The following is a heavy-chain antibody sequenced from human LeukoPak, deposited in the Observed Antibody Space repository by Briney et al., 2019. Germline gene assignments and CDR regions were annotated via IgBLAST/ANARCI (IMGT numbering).Heavy chain of an antibody. CDR3: ARAYSSSSYVDYYYDTDV. CDR1: GGSISSYY. V-gene: IGHV4-4*09. J-gene: IGHJ6*03. D-gene: IGHD6-13*01. Sequence: TSSETLSLTCTVSGGSISSYYWSWIRQPPGKGLEWIGYIYTSGSTNYNPSLKSRVTISVDTSKNQFSLKLSSVTAADTAVYYCARAYSSSSYVDYYYDTDVWGKGTPATVSS. CDR2: IYTSGST.